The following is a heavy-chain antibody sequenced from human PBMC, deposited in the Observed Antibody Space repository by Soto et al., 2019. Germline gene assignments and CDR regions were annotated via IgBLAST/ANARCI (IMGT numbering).Heavy chain of an antibody. CDR2: INRDGSET. J-gene: IGHJ4*01. CDR1: GLTFSNYW. Sequence: EVQLVESGGGLVQPGGSLRLSCVVSGLTFSNYWMSWVRQAPGKGLEWVANINRDGSETNYVDSVKGRFTISRDNIKNSLYLQMNSLSAEDTAVYYCARPARECSSPGCANWGQGTLVTVSS. V-gene: IGHV3-7*01. CDR3: ARPARECSSPGCAN. D-gene: IGHD2-2*01.